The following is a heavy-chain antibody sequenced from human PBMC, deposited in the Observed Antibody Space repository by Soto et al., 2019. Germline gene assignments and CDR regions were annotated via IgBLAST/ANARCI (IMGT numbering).Heavy chain of an antibody. J-gene: IGHJ3*02. CDR3: AREIALLGAFDI. V-gene: IGHV3-30-3*01. CDR2: ISYDGSNK. CDR1: GFTFSSYA. D-gene: IGHD2-8*02. Sequence: QVQLVESGGGVVQPGRSLRLSCAASGFTFSSYAMPWVRQAPGKGLEWVAVISYDGSNKYYADSVKGRFTISRDNSKNTLYLQMNSLRAEDTAVYYCAREIALLGAFDIWGQGTMVTVSS.